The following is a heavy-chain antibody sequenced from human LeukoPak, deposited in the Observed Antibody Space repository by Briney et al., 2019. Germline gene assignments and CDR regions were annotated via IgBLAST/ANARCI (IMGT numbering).Heavy chain of an antibody. CDR2: ISYDGSNK. V-gene: IGHV3-30-3*01. J-gene: IGHJ4*02. D-gene: IGHD3-22*01. CDR1: GFTFSSYA. CDR3: ARAGVFNYYDSSGYLDY. Sequence: GGSLRLSCAASGFTFSSYAMHWVRQAPGKGLEWVAVISYDGSNKYYADSVKGRFTISRDNSKNTLYLQMNSLRAEDTAVYYCARAGVFNYYDSSGYLDYWGQGTLVTVSS.